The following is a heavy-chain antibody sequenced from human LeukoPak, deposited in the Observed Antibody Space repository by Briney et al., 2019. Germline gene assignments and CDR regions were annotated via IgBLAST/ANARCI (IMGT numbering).Heavy chain of an antibody. J-gene: IGHJ3*02. CDR3: ARRNKAVPGDAFDM. D-gene: IGHD6-19*01. CDR1: GSSISSYY. Sequence: SETLSLTCTVSGSSISSYYWSWIRQPPGKGLEWIGYIYYSGSTYYNPSLKSRVTISVDTSKGQFSLKLRSVTAADTAVFYCARRNKAVPGDAFDMWGQGTMVTVSS. CDR2: IYYSGST. V-gene: IGHV4-59*08.